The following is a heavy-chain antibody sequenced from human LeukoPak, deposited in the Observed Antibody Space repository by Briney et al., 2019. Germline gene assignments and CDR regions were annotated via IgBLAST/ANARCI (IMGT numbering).Heavy chain of an antibody. CDR3: ARNTYYYDNSAGTFDF. CDR1: GYTSTDYS. D-gene: IGHD3-22*01. J-gene: IGHJ4*02. Sequence: ASVKVSCKASGYTSTDYSIHWVRQAPGQGLEWMGRINTNAGGTNYAQKFQGRVTMTRDTSISTAYMELSRLTSDDTAVFYCARNTYYYDNSAGTFDFWGQGTLVTASS. CDR2: INTNAGGT. V-gene: IGHV1-2*02.